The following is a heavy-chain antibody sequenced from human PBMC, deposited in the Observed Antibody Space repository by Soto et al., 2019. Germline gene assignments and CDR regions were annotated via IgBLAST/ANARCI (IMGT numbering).Heavy chain of an antibody. Sequence: QVQLVESGGGVVQPGRSLRLSCAASGFTFSSYAMHWVRQAPGKGLEWVAVISYDGSNKYYADSVKGRFTISRDNSKNTLYLQMNSLRAEDTAVYYCARGEGDGYNYYYYYGMDVW. CDR2: ISYDGSNK. D-gene: IGHD5-12*01. V-gene: IGHV3-30-3*01. CDR3: ARGEGDGYNYYYYYGMDV. J-gene: IGHJ6*01. CDR1: GFTFSSYA.